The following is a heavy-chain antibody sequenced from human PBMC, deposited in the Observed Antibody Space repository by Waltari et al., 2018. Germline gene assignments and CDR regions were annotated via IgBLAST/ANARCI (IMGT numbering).Heavy chain of an antibody. D-gene: IGHD3-10*01. CDR3: AHRQGFGELLYRDAFDI. V-gene: IGHV2-5*01. CDR2: IYWNDDK. CDR1: GFSLSTSGVG. Sequence: QITLKESGPTLVKPTQTLTLTCTFSGFSLSTSGVGVGWIRQPPGKALEWLALIYWNDDKRYSPSLKSRLTITKDTSKNQVVLTMTNMDPVDTATYYCAHRQGFGELLYRDAFDIWGQGTMVTVSS. J-gene: IGHJ3*02.